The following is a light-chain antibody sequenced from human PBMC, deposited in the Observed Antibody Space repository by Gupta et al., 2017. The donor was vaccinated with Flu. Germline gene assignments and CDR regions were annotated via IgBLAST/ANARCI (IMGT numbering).Light chain of an antibody. Sequence: GERATLSCWASQIVSGNIAWYQQKPGRPPRLLISGASSRAAGVPARFTGSGSETDYTLTINSVQSEDSAIYYCQQYNNGGTFGQGTKLEIK. V-gene: IGKV3-15*01. CDR3: QQYNNGGT. J-gene: IGKJ2*02. CDR1: QIVSGN. CDR2: GAS.